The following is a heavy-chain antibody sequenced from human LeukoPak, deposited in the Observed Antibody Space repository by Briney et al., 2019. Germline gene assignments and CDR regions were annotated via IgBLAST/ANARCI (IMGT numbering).Heavy chain of an antibody. J-gene: IGHJ4*02. D-gene: IGHD3-10*01. V-gene: IGHV3-9*01. CDR3: AKGVAWDYGSGSYYFDY. CDR1: GFTFDDYA. Sequence: GRSLRLSCAASGFTFDDYAMRWVRQAPGKGLEWVSGISWNSGSIGYADSVKGRFTISRDNAKNSLYLQMNSLRAEDTALYYCAKGVAWDYGSGSYYFDYWGQGTLVTVSS. CDR2: ISWNSGSI.